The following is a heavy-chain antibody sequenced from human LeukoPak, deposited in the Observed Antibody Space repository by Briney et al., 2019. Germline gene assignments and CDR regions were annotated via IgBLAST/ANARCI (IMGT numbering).Heavy chain of an antibody. CDR2: LTGGGDST. J-gene: IGHJ2*01. Sequence: GGSLRLSCAASGFTFSSYAMSWVRQAPGKGLEWVSALTGGGDSTYYADSVKGRFTISRDNAKNSLYLQMNSLRAEDTALYYCAKDIGTGGTGWYFDLWGRGTLVTVSS. D-gene: IGHD6-13*01. V-gene: IGHV3-23*01. CDR3: AKDIGTGGTGWYFDL. CDR1: GFTFSSYA.